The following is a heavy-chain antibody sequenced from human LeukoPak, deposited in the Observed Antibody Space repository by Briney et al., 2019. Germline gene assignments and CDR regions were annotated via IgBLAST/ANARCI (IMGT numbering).Heavy chain of an antibody. CDR2: IYSGGST. Sequence: SGGSLRLSCAASGFTVSSNYMSWVRQAPGKGLEWVSVIYSGGSTYYADSVKGRFTISRDDSRNTLYLQMNSLRAEDTAVYYCARGYSSGYYYKGWGQGTLVTVSS. CDR1: GFTVSSNY. J-gene: IGHJ4*02. V-gene: IGHV3-53*01. CDR3: ARGYSSGYYYKG. D-gene: IGHD3-22*01.